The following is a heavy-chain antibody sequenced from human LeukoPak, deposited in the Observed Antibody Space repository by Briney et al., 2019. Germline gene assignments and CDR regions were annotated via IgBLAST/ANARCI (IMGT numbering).Heavy chain of an antibody. CDR3: ARENARYSSSWYVAFDI. V-gene: IGHV4-59*01. CDR1: GGSISSYY. D-gene: IGHD6-13*01. Sequence: SETLSLTCTVSGGSISSYYWSWIRQPPGKGLEWIGYIYYSGSTNYNPSLKSRVTISVDTSKNQFSLKLSSVTAADTAVYYCARENARYSSSWYVAFDIWGQGTMVTVSS. CDR2: IYYSGST. J-gene: IGHJ3*02.